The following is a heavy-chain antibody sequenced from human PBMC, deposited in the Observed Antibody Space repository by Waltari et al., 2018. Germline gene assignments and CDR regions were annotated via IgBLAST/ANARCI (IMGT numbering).Heavy chain of an antibody. CDR1: GFTFRGYW. Sequence: EVQLVESGGTLVQPGGSLRLSCAASGFTFRGYWMTWVRQAPGKGLELVANIKADGSGQYYVDSVRVRFTISRDNAENSLYLQMNSLIADDTAVYYCARGSAYYVRVWDYWGQGTLVTVSS. V-gene: IGHV3-7*03. CDR2: IKADGSGQ. CDR3: ARGSAYYVRVWDY. D-gene: IGHD3-16*01. J-gene: IGHJ4*02.